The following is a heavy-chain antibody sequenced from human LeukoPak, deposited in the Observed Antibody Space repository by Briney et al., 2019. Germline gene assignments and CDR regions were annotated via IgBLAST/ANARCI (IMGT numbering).Heavy chain of an antibody. CDR3: ARGRHSSGWYLDY. V-gene: IGHV1-2*02. CDR1: GYTFTGYY. Sequence: ASVKVSCKASGYTFTGYYMHWVRPAPGQGLEWMGWINPNSGGTNYAQKFQGRVTMTRDTSISTAYMELSRLRSDDTAVYYCARGRHSSGWYLDYWGQGTLVTVSS. CDR2: INPNSGGT. J-gene: IGHJ4*02. D-gene: IGHD6-19*01.